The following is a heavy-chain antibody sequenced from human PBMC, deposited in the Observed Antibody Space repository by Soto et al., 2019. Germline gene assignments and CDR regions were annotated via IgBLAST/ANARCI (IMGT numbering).Heavy chain of an antibody. CDR1: GFTFSSYA. V-gene: IGHV3-23*01. CDR2: ISGSGGST. Sequence: PGGSLRLSCATSGFTFSSYAMSWVRQAPGKGLEWVSAISGSGGSTYYADSVKGRFTISRDNSLNTVFLVMNSLSVEDTAIYYCAQGETALAAHQNYYYFGLDVWGQGTTVTVSS. J-gene: IGHJ6*02. CDR3: AQGETALAAHQNYYYFGLDV. D-gene: IGHD5-18*01.